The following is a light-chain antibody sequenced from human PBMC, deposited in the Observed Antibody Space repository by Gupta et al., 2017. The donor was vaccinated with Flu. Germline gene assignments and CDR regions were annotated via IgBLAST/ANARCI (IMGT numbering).Light chain of an antibody. CDR2: KAS. Sequence: TLSASVGDRVTITCRASQSINNWLAWYQQKPGKAPKLLIHKASSLESGVPSRFSGSGSGTEFTLTINCLQPDDFATYYCQQYNSYSLFTFGPGTKVDIK. V-gene: IGKV1-5*03. CDR3: QQYNSYSLFT. J-gene: IGKJ3*01. CDR1: QSINNW.